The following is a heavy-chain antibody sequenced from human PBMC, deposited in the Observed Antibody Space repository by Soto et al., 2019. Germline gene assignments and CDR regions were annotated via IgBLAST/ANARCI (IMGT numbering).Heavy chain of an antibody. J-gene: IGHJ6*02. Sequence: PGGSLRLSCAASGFTFSSYGMHCVRQAPGKGLEWVAVISYDGSNKYYADSVKGRFTISRDNSKNTLYLQMNSLRAEDTAVYYCAKDLGPSWQLALYYYYGMDVWGQGTLVTVSS. D-gene: IGHD6-6*01. CDR2: ISYDGSNK. V-gene: IGHV3-30*18. CDR1: GFTFSSYG. CDR3: AKDLGPSWQLALYYYYGMDV.